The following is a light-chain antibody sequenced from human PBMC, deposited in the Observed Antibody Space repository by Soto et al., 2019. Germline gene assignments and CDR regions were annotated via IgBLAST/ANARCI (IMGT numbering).Light chain of an antibody. Sequence: EIVLTQSPATLYLSPGERATLSCRASQSVGNNLAWYQQKPGQAPGLLIYEASTRATGIPARFSGSGSGTDFTLTISSLESEDFAVYYCQQHAHWPLTFGGGTKVEIK. CDR3: QQHAHWPLT. CDR1: QSVGNN. CDR2: EAS. J-gene: IGKJ4*01. V-gene: IGKV3-11*01.